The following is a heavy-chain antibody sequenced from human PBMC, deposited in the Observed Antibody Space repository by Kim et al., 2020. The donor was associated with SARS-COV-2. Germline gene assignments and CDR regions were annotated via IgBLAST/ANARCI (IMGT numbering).Heavy chain of an antibody. Sequence: SVKVSCKASGGTFSSYAISWVRQAPGQGLEWMGRIIPILGIANYAQKFQGRVTITADKSTSTAYMELSSLRSEDTAVYYCAAAGDEGYFQHWGQGTLVTVSS. V-gene: IGHV1-69*04. CDR3: AAAGDEGYFQH. CDR1: GGTFSSYA. CDR2: IIPILGIA. D-gene: IGHD7-27*01. J-gene: IGHJ1*01.